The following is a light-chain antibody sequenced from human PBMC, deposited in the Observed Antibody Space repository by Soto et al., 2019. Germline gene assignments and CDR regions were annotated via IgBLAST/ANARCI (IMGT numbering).Light chain of an antibody. V-gene: IGKV3-20*01. CDR1: QSVPSNY. CDR2: GAS. J-gene: IGKJ4*01. Sequence: EIVLTQSPGTLSLSPGETVTLSCRASQSVPSNYLAWYQQKPGQAPRVVVLGASTRATGIPDRFSGGGSGTDFTLTISRLEPEDFAVYYCQQFSSYPLTFGGGTKVDI. CDR3: QQFSSYPLT.